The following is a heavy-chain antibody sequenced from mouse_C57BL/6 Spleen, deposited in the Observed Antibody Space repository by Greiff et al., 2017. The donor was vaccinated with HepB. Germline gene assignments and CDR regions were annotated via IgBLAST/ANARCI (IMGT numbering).Heavy chain of an antibody. Sequence: VQLQQSGPELVKPGASVKISCKASGYAFSSSWMNWVKQRPGKGLEWIGRIYPGDGDTNYNGKFKGKATLTADKSSSTAYMQLSSLTSEDSAVYFCARDLYDYDQGFAYWGQGTLVTVSA. CDR2: IYPGDGDT. CDR1: GYAFSSSW. CDR3: ARDLYDYDQGFAY. D-gene: IGHD2-4*01. J-gene: IGHJ3*01. V-gene: IGHV1-82*01.